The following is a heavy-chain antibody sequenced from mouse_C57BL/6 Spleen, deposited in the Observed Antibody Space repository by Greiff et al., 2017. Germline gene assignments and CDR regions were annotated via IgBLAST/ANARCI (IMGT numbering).Heavy chain of an antibody. D-gene: IGHD2-3*01. CDR3: ARRRYDPYAMDY. V-gene: IGHV5-17*01. Sequence: EVNVVESGGGLVKPGGSLKLSCAASGFTFSDYGMHWVRQAPEKGLEWVAYISSGSSTIYYADTVKGRFTISRDNAKNTLFLQMTSLRSEDTAMYYCARRRYDPYAMDYWGQGTSVTVSS. CDR1: GFTFSDYG. J-gene: IGHJ4*01. CDR2: ISSGSSTI.